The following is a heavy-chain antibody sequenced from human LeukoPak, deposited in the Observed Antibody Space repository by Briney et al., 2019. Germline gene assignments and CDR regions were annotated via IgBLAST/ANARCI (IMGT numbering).Heavy chain of an antibody. CDR3: AKGGSSWYLVEIDY. CDR1: GFTFSSYA. Sequence: GGSLRLSCAASGFTFSSYAMSWVRQAPGKGLEWVSAISGSGGSTYYADSVKGRFTISRDNSKNALYLQMNSLRAEDTAVYYCAKGGSSWYLVEIDYWGQGTLVTVSS. J-gene: IGHJ4*02. D-gene: IGHD6-13*01. CDR2: ISGSGGST. V-gene: IGHV3-23*01.